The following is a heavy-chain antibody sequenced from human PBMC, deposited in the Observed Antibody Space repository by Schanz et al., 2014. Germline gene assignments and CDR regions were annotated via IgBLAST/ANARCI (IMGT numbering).Heavy chain of an antibody. CDR2: INPSVGNT. J-gene: IGHJ3*01. CDR3: ATNSPFRMVRGSNAFDA. V-gene: IGHV1-46*03. D-gene: IGHD3-10*01. Sequence: QVQLVQSGAEVKKPGASVKVSCKASGYTFTSYDINWVRQATGQGLEWMGLINPSVGNTNYAQKFQGRVTMTEDTSTETAYMELSGLRSGDTAVYYCATNSPFRMVRGSNAFDAWGQGTMVTVSS. CDR1: GYTFTSYD.